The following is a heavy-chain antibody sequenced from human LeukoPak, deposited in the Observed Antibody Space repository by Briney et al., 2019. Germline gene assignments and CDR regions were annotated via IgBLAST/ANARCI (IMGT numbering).Heavy chain of an antibody. CDR1: GYTFTSYG. D-gene: IGHD3-22*01. CDR2: IIPILGIA. Sequence: ASVKVSCKASGYTFTSYGISWVRQAPRQGLEWMGRIIPILGIANYAQKFQGRVTITADKSTSTAYMELSSLGSEDTAVYYCARNYYDSSGYPDYWGQGTLVTVSS. V-gene: IGHV1-69*04. J-gene: IGHJ4*02. CDR3: ARNYYDSSGYPDY.